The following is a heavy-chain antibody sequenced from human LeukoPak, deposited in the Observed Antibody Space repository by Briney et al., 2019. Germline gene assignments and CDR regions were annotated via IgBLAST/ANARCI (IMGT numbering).Heavy chain of an antibody. J-gene: IGHJ6*03. V-gene: IGHV3-7*04. CDR1: GFTFSSYW. Sequence: PGGSLRLSCAASGFTFSSYWMSWVRQAPGKGLEWVANIKQDGSEKYYVDSVKGRFTISRDNAKNSLYLQMNSLRAEDTAVYYCARGTVTTSVYYYYYMDVWGKGTTVTVSS. CDR3: ARGTVTTSVYYYYYMDV. D-gene: IGHD4-17*01. CDR2: IKQDGSEK.